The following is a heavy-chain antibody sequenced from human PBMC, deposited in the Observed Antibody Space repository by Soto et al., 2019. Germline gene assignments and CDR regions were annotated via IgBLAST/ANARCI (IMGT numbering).Heavy chain of an antibody. Sequence: SQTLSLTCAISGDSVSSNSAAWNWIRQSTSRGLEWLGRTYYRSKWYNDYTVSVKSRITINPDTSKNQFSLQLNSVTPEVTAVYYCARVNIAAAGLDYWGQGTLVTVSS. CDR2: TYYRSKWYN. D-gene: IGHD6-13*01. CDR3: ARVNIAAAGLDY. CDR1: GDSVSSNSAA. J-gene: IGHJ4*02. V-gene: IGHV6-1*01.